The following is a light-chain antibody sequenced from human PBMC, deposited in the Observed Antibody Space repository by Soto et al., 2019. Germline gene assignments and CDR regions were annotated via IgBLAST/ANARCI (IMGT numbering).Light chain of an antibody. J-gene: IGLJ2*01. CDR2: DVS. Sequence: QSALTQPASVSGSPGQSITISCTGTSSDIGGYIYVSWYQHHPGKAPKLLIYDVSNRPSGVSNRFSGSKSGNTASLTISGLQVEDEVDYYCSTYTSSRTRFGGGTKLTVL. CDR3: STYTSSRTR. V-gene: IGLV2-14*03. CDR1: SSDIGGYIY.